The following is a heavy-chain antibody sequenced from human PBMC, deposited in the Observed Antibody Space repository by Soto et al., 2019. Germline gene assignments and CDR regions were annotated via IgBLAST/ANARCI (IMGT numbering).Heavy chain of an antibody. CDR2: IYYSGST. D-gene: IGHD3-3*01. CDR3: ARAYYDFWGGYWTYYYYGMDV. J-gene: IGHJ6*02. V-gene: IGHV4-39*01. CDR1: GGSISSSSYY. Sequence: PSETLSLTCTVCGGSISSSSYYLGWIRQPPGKGLEWIGSIYYSGSTYYNPSLKSRVTISVDTSKNQFSLKLSSVTAADTAVYYCARAYYDFWGGYWTYYYYGMDVWGQGTTVTVSS.